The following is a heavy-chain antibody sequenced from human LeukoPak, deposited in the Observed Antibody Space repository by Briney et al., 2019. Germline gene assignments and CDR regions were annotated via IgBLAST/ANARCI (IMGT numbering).Heavy chain of an antibody. V-gene: IGHV1-2*02. J-gene: IGHJ4*02. CDR2: INPNSGGT. D-gene: IGHD3-22*01. CDR3: ARVLTGDYYDSSGLDFDY. CDR1: GYTFTGYY. Sequence: GPVKVSCKASGYTFTGYYMHWVRQAPGQGLEWMGWINPNSGGTNYAQKFQGRVTMTRDTSISTAYMELSRLRSDDTAVYYCARVLTGDYYDSSGLDFDYWGQGTLVTVSS.